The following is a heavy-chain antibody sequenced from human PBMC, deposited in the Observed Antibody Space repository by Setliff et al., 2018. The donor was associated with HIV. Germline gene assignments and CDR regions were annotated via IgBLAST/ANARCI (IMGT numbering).Heavy chain of an antibody. CDR1: GGSISNYY. Sequence: ASETLSLTCTVSGGSISNYYWSWIRQPPGKGLEWIGCGYYSGITHYDPSLKSRVSISVDASKNQFSLRLNSVTVADTAVYFCARSSRGSLRDLDYWGPGTLVTV. D-gene: IGHD2-21*02. CDR3: ARSSRGSLRDLDY. J-gene: IGHJ4*02. CDR2: GYYSGIT. V-gene: IGHV4-59*08.